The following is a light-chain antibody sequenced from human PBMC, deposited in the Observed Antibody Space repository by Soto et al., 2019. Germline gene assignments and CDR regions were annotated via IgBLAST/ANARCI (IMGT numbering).Light chain of an antibody. J-gene: IGKJ4*01. V-gene: IGKV3-11*01. Sequence: EIVLTQSPATLSLSPGERATLSCRASQSVSSYLAWYQQKPGQAPRLLIYDASNRATGIPARFSGSGSGTDFTLTISSLEPEDLAVYYCQHRSNCPLSFGGGTKVEIK. CDR3: QHRSNCPLS. CDR2: DAS. CDR1: QSVSSY.